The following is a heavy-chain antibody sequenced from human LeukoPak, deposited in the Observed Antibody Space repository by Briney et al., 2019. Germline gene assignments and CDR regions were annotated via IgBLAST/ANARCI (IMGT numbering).Heavy chain of an antibody. CDR3: AKAQDIIVGPSAD. CDR1: GFTFSTYA. CDR2: ISASGGST. D-gene: IGHD1-26*01. J-gene: IGHJ4*02. Sequence: PGGSLRLSCAASGFTFSTYAMHWVRQAPGKGLEWVSVISASGGSTYYADSVKGRFTISRDNSKNTFYLQMNSLRAEDTAVYYCAKAQDIIVGPSADWGQGTLVTVSS. V-gene: IGHV3-23*01.